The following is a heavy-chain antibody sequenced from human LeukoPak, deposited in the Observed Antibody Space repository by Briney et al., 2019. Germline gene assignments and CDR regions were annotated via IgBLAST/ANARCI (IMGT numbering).Heavy chain of an antibody. V-gene: IGHV3-7*01. Sequence: GRSLRLSCAASGFTFSSYGFHWVRQAPGKGLEWVANIKQDGTEKYYVDSVKGRFTISRDNAKNSLYLQLTSLRAEDTAVYYCAKNSGSYYGGGFWGQGTLVTVSS. J-gene: IGHJ4*02. CDR1: GFTFSSYG. CDR2: IKQDGTEK. D-gene: IGHD3-10*01. CDR3: AKNSGSYYGGGF.